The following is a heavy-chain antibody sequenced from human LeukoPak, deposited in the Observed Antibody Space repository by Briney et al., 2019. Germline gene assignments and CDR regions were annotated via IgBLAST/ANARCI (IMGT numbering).Heavy chain of an antibody. CDR2: IIPIFGTA. V-gene: IGHV1-69*13. CDR1: VGTFSSYA. J-gene: IGHJ6*04. Sequence: RASVKVSRKASVGTFSSYAISWVRQAPRQGLEWMGGIIPIFGTANYAQKLQGRVTITADESTSTAYMELSSLRSEDTAVYYCARASYCSGGSCYSDDYYGMDVWGKGTTVTVSS. CDR3: ARASYCSGGSCYSDDYYGMDV. D-gene: IGHD2-15*01.